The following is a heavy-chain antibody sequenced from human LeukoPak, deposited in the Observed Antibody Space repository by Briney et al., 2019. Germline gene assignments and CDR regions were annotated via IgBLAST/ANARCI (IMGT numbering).Heavy chain of an antibody. CDR2: IRYDGSNK. D-gene: IGHD4-23*01. CDR1: GFTFSSYV. J-gene: IGHJ3*02. Sequence: PGGSLRLPCAASGFTFSSYVMHWVRQAPGKGLEWVAFIRYDGSNKYYADSVKGRFTISRDNSKNTLYLQMNSLRAEDTAVYYCAKDTEAHGGGGAFDIWGQGTMVTASS. CDR3: AKDTEAHGGGGAFDI. V-gene: IGHV3-30*02.